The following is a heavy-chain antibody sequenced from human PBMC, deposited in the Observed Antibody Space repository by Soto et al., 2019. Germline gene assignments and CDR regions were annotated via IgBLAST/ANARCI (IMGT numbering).Heavy chain of an antibody. Sequence: ASVKVSCKASGYTFTSYAMHWVRQAPGQRLEWMGWINAGNGNTKYSQKFQGRVTITRDTSASTAYMELSSLRSEDTAVYYCARGQMDFLLREVYYFDYWGQGTLVTVSS. V-gene: IGHV1-3*01. J-gene: IGHJ4*02. CDR3: ARGQMDFLLREVYYFDY. CDR1: GYTFTSYA. D-gene: IGHD3-22*01. CDR2: INAGNGNT.